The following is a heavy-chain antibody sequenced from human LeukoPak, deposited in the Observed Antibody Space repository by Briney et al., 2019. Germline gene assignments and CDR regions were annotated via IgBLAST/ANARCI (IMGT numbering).Heavy chain of an antibody. D-gene: IGHD4-11*01. CDR3: VRDSSYSHFDY. CDR1: GFTFSTYT. V-gene: IGHV3-48*01. CDR2: TISSSGAL. J-gene: IGHJ4*02. Sequence: PGGSLRLSCVASGFTFSTYTMNWVRQSSGKGLEWVSTISSSGALHYADSVKGRFTISRDSAKNSLYLQMNSQRAEDTALYYCVRDSSYSHFDYWGQGTLVTVSS.